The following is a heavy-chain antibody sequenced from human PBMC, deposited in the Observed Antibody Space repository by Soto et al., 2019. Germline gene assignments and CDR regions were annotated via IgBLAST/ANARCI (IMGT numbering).Heavy chain of an antibody. CDR3: VRLYFEGDGTVYYFDS. J-gene: IGHJ4*02. CDR1: GFTFSTYA. CDR2: VSSDGNTK. D-gene: IGHD2-21*01. V-gene: IGHV3-30-3*01. Sequence: QVQLVESGGGVVQPGRSLRLSCAASGFTFSTYAMHWVRQAPGKGLEWVAVVSSDGNTKYYADSVKGRFTISRENSKSTLWLQMNSLRLEDAAVYYGVRLYFEGDGTVYYFDSWGQGTLVTVSS.